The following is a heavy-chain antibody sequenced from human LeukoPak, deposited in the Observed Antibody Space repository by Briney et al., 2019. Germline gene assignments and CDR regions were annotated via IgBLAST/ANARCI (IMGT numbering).Heavy chain of an antibody. D-gene: IGHD4-17*01. J-gene: IGHJ4*02. CDR3: ARMGNPATVTADY. CDR1: GGSMRSYY. CDR2: IYYSGST. Sequence: SETLSLTCTVSGGSMRSYYWSWIRQPPGKGLEWIGYIYYSGSTVYNPSLKSRVTISLDTSKNQFSLKMNSVTAADTAVYYCARMGNPATVTADYWGQGTLVTVSS. V-gene: IGHV4-59*08.